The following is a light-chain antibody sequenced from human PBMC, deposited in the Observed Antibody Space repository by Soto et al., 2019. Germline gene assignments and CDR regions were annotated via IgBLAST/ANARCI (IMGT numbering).Light chain of an antibody. CDR1: QSVSIN. CDR2: GVS. Sequence: EIVMTQSPATLSVSPGERATLSCRASQSVSINLVWYQQKPGQAPRLLIYGVSTRATGIPARFSGSGPGTEFTLTISSLQSEDFAVYYCQQYNNWPWTFGQGTKVEIK. V-gene: IGKV3-15*01. J-gene: IGKJ1*01. CDR3: QQYNNWPWT.